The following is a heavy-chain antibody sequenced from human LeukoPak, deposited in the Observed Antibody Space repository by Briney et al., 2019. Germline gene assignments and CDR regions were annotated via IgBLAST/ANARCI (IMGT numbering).Heavy chain of an antibody. CDR3: ARRRPDYDYVWGSYRSNYYFDY. J-gene: IGHJ4*02. V-gene: IGHV4-34*01. D-gene: IGHD3-16*02. CDR2: INHSGST. CDR1: GGSFSGYY. Sequence: SETLSLTCAVYGGSFSGYYWSWIRQPPGKGLEWIGEINHSGSTNYNPSLKSRVTISGDTSKNQFSLKLSSVTAADTAVYYCARRRPDYDYVWGSYRSNYYFDYWGQGTLVTVSS.